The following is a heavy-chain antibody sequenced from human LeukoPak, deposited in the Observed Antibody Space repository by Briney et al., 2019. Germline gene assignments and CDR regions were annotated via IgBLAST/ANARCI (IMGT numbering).Heavy chain of an antibody. V-gene: IGHV4-30-4*01. CDR1: GGSISSDDYY. CDR2: IYYSGST. D-gene: IGHD2-2*01. J-gene: IGHJ6*03. Sequence: PSETLSLTCTVSGGSISSDDYYWSWIRQPPGKGLEWIGYIYYSGSTYYNPSLQSRVTVSVDTSKNQFSLKLSSVTAADTAVYYCARDRVVVGDYYMDVWGKGTTATVS. CDR3: ARDRVVVGDYYMDV.